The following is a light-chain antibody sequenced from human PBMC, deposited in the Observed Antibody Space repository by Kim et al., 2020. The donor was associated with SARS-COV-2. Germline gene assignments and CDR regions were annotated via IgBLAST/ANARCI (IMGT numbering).Light chain of an antibody. Sequence: DFQMTQSPSSLSASVGDRVTITCRASQNINNYLNWFQQKPGKAPRLLISDASNLRSGVPSRFSGSGSGTDFSLTISSLQPADFATYYCQQSYSTSWTFGQGTKVDIK. CDR3: QQSYSTSWT. V-gene: IGKV1-39*01. CDR1: QNINNY. CDR2: DAS. J-gene: IGKJ1*01.